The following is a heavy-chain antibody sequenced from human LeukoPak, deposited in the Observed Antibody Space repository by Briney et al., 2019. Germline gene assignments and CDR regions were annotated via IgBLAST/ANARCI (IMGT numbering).Heavy chain of an antibody. Sequence: GGSLRLSCAASGFTFSSYAMSWVRQAPGKGLEWVSAISGSGGSTYYADSVKGRFTISRDNSKNTLYLQMNSLRAEDAAVYYCAKDVGGSYPLYYFDYWGQGTLVTVSS. CDR2: ISGSGGST. CDR1: GFTFSSYA. D-gene: IGHD1-26*01. CDR3: AKDVGGSYPLYYFDY. V-gene: IGHV3-23*01. J-gene: IGHJ4*02.